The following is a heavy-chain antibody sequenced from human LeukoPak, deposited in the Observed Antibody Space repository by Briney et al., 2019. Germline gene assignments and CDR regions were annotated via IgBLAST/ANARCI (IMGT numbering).Heavy chain of an antibody. CDR2: IWYDGSNK. D-gene: IGHD3-22*01. Sequence: PGGSLRLSCAASGFTFSSYEMNWVRQAPGKGLEWVAVIWYDGSNKYYADSVKGRFTISRDNSKNTLYLQMNSLRAEDTAVYYCARDQVRDFDSSGYYLHAFDIWGQGTMVTVSS. CDR3: ARDQVRDFDSSGYYLHAFDI. V-gene: IGHV3-33*08. J-gene: IGHJ3*02. CDR1: GFTFSSYE.